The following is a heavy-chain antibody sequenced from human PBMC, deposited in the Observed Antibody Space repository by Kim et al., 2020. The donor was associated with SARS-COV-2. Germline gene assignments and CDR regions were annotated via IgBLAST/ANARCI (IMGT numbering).Heavy chain of an antibody. CDR1: GYTFTPYG. CDR3: ARDYYCEGGACRDVFDI. J-gene: IGHJ3*02. V-gene: IGHV1-18*01. Sequence: ASVKVSCKASGYTFTPYGISWVRQAPGQGLEWMGWIGAYNGQTTYARSFRGRLTMTTDTSTSTAYMQLGTLRSDDTAVYYCARDYYCEGGACRDVFDIWGQGTRVTVSS. CDR2: IGAYNGQT. D-gene: IGHD2-21*01.